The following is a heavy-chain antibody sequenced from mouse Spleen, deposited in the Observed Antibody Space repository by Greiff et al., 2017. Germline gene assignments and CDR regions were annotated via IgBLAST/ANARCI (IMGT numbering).Heavy chain of an antibody. CDR3: ARRPNWGFAY. J-gene: IGHJ3*01. V-gene: IGHV8-12*01. D-gene: IGHD4-1*01. Sequence: LQQSGPGILQPSQTLSLTCSFSGFSLSTSGMGVSWIRQPSGKGLEWLAHIYWDDDKRYNPSLKSRLTISKDTSSNQVFLKITNMDTADTATYYCARRPNWGFAYWGQGTLVTVSA. CDR2: IYWDDDK. CDR1: GFSLSTSGMG.